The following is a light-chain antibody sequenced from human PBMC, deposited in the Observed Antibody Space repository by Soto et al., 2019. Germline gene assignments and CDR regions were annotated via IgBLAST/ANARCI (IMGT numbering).Light chain of an antibody. CDR3: QQYYNWPRT. CDR1: QSVNIY. V-gene: IGKV3-11*01. Sequence: EIVLTQSPATLSLSPGERATLSCRASQSVNIYLAWYQQKPGQAPRLLIYDASNRATGIPARFSGSGSGTDFTLTISSLEPEDIAVYYCQQYYNWPRTFGQGTKVDIK. CDR2: DAS. J-gene: IGKJ1*01.